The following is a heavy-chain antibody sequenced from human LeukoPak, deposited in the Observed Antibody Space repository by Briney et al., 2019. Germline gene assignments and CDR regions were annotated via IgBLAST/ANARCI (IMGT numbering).Heavy chain of an antibody. V-gene: IGHV3-7*01. CDR1: GFDFKVQT. CDR2: MKEDGSEI. D-gene: IGHD1-26*01. Sequence: PGGSLRLSCAGSGFDFKVQTMSWVRQAPGKGLAWVTRMKEDGSEIYYVDSVKGRFTISRDNPKNSLYLQMNSLRAEDTAVYYCVRGGATGGRFENWGQGILVTVSS. J-gene: IGHJ4*02. CDR3: VRGGATGGRFEN.